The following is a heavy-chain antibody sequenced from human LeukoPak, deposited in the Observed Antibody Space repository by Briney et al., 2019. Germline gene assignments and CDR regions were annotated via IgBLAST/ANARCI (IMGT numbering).Heavy chain of an antibody. CDR3: TTYKNWVAGDV. D-gene: IGHD7-27*01. J-gene: IGHJ6*02. CDR1: GFTFSDYW. V-gene: IGHV3-7*01. CDR2: IEQDGSEE. Sequence: PGGSLRLSCAASGFTFSDYWMNWVRQAPGKGPEWVATIEQDGSEEHYVDSVKGRFTVSRDNARNSLFLQMNSLRVKDTAVYYCTTYKNWVAGDVWGQGTTVSVSS.